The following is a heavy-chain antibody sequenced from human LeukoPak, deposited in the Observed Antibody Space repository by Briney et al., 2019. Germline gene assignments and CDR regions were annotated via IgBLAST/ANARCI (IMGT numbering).Heavy chain of an antibody. CDR2: IYSDGST. J-gene: IGHJ4*02. Sequence: VRQAXXKGLEWXSVIYSDGSTYYADSVKGRFTISRDNAKNSLYLQMNSLRAEDTAVYYCARDSFLWSGYYPSDFGYWGQGTLVTVSS. CDR3: ARDSFLWSGYYPSDFGY. V-gene: IGHV3-53*01. D-gene: IGHD3-3*01.